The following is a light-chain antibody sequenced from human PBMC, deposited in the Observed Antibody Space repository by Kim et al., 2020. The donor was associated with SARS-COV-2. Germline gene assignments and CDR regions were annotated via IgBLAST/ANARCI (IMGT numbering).Light chain of an antibody. CDR1: SSNIGAGYD. CDR3: QSYDSDLSGPWV. J-gene: IGLJ3*02. Sequence: RVTISCNGSSSNIGAGYDVHWYQQHPGTAPELLIYGNSKRPSGVAGRVSVSKSGTSASLAITGIQAEDDADYYCQSYDSDLSGPWVFGGGTQLTVL. CDR2: GNS. V-gene: IGLV1-40*01.